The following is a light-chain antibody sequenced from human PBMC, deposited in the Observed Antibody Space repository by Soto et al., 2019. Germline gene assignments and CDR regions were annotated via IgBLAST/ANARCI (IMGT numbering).Light chain of an antibody. V-gene: IGKV3-15*01. CDR1: QSLTSN. CDR2: GAS. Sequence: EIVMTHSPATLSVSPRERGTLSCRASQSLTSNLAWYQHKPGQSPRLLIYGASARATGIPARFSGSGSGAEYTLTISSLQSEDFAVYYCQQYDKWPRTFGQGTKVDIK. J-gene: IGKJ1*01. CDR3: QQYDKWPRT.